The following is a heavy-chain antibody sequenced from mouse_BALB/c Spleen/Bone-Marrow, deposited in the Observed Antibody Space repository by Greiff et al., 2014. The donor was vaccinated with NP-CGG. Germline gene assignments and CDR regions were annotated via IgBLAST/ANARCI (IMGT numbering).Heavy chain of an antibody. V-gene: IGHV1S135*01. D-gene: IGHD4-1*01. CDR1: GYAFTSYN. Sequence: VQLQQSGPELVKPGASVKVSCKASGYAFTSYNMYWVKQSHGKSLEWIGYIDPYNGGTSYNQKFKGKATLTVDNSSSTAYMHLNSLTSEAAAVYYCARIGIGNIGGAYGGQGTLVTVSA. CDR2: IDPYNGGT. J-gene: IGHJ3*01. CDR3: ARIGIGNIGGAY.